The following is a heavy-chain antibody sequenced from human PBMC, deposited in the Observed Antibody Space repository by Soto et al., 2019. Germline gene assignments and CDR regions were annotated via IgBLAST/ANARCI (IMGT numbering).Heavy chain of an antibody. CDR2: IDPSDSYT. CDR3: AGQDDFWSKYSYYYYGMDV. V-gene: IGHV5-10-1*01. Sequence: GESLKISCKGSGYSFTSYWISWVRQMPGKGLEWMGRIDPSDSYTNYSPSFQGHVTISADKSISTAYLQWSSLKASDTAMYYCAGQDDFWSKYSYYYYGMDVWGQGTTVTVSS. J-gene: IGHJ6*02. CDR1: GYSFTSYW. D-gene: IGHD3-3*01.